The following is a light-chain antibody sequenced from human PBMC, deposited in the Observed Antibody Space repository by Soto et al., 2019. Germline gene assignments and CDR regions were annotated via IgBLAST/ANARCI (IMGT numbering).Light chain of an antibody. Sequence: EIQMTQSPSTLSASVGDRATITCRASQSVSSYLAWYHQKPGKAPRLLIYAACLRQTGVPDRFSGSGSGTDFTLISSSLHSDDFADYYCQHYGNCWTFGQGTKVDIK. J-gene: IGKJ1*01. V-gene: IGKV3D-15*01. CDR3: QHYGNCWT. CDR1: QSVSSY. CDR2: AAC.